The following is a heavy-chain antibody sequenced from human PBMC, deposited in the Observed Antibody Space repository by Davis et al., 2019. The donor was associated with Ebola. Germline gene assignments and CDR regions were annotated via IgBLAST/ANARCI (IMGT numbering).Heavy chain of an antibody. CDR2: AFFSGST. CDR1: GGSISSSTSY. V-gene: IGHV4-39*01. D-gene: IGHD1-1*01. J-gene: IGHJ4*02. Sequence: MPSETLSLTCTVSGGSISSSTSYWGWIRQPPGKGLEWIGSAFFSGSTFYTPSLKSRVTVSVDTSKNQFSLRLSSVTAADTAVYYCARTRSGYNWNDAFDYWGQGTLVTVSS. CDR3: ARTRSGYNWNDAFDY.